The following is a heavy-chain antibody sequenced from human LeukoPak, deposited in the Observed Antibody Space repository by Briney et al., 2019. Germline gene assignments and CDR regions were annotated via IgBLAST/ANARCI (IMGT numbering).Heavy chain of an antibody. V-gene: IGHV4-59*01. Sequence: PSETLSLTCTVSGGSISSYYWSWIRQPPGKGLEWIGHIYYSGSTNYNPSLKSRVTISVDTSKNQFSLKLSSVTAADTAVYYCARVRITMVRGVIKDFYYFDYWGQGTLVTVSS. CDR3: ARVRITMVRGVIKDFYYFDY. CDR2: IYYSGST. D-gene: IGHD3-10*01. J-gene: IGHJ4*02. CDR1: GGSISSYY.